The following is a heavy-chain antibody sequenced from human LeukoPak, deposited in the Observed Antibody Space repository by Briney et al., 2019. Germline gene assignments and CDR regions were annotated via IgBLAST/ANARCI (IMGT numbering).Heavy chain of an antibody. V-gene: IGHV3-30*02. CDR1: GFTFSSYG. Sequence: GGSLRLSCAASGFTFSSYGMHWVRQAPGKGLEWVAFIRYDGSNKYYADSVKGRFTISRDNSKNTLYLQMNSLRAEDTAVYYCAKDGSGYCSSTSCYMGYYMDVWGKGTTVTVSS. D-gene: IGHD2-2*03. CDR2: IRYDGSNK. J-gene: IGHJ6*03. CDR3: AKDGSGYCSSTSCYMGYYMDV.